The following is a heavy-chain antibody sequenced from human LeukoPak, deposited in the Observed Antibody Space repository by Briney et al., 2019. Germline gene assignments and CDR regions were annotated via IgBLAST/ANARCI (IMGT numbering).Heavy chain of an antibody. CDR3: ARDPSSSWSGNY. CDR1: GGTFSSYA. V-gene: IGHV1-69*13. CDR2: IISIFGTA. D-gene: IGHD6-13*01. J-gene: IGHJ4*02. Sequence: SVKVSCKASGGTFSSYAISWVRQAPGQGLEWMGGIISIFGTANYAQKFQGRVTITADESTSTAYMELSSLRSEDTAVYYCARDPSSSWSGNYWGQGTLVTVSS.